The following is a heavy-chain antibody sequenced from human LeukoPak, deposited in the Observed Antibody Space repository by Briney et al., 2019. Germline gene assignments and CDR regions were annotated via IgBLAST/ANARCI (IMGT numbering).Heavy chain of an antibody. D-gene: IGHD6-19*01. J-gene: IGHJ4*02. V-gene: IGHV3-30*18. Sequence: PGGSLRLSCAASGFTFSSYGMHWVRQAPGKGLEWVAVISYDGSDKYYADSVKGRFTISRDNSKNTLYLQMNSLRAEDTAVYYCAKDKAALSGWPPFDYWGQGTLVTVSS. CDR1: GFTFSSYG. CDR3: AKDKAALSGWPPFDY. CDR2: ISYDGSDK.